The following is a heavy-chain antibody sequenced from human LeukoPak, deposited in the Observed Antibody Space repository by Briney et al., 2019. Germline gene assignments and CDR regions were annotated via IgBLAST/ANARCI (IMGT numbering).Heavy chain of an antibody. CDR3: AKGRVSAIVGATTLDY. D-gene: IGHD1-26*01. CDR1: GCTFSNYA. CDR2: ISGSTGST. Sequence: GGSLRLSCAASGCTFSNYAMNWVRQAPGKGLEWVSLISGSTGSTYYADSVKGRFSISRDNSKNTVYLQMNSLRVEDTAVYYCAKGRVSAIVGATTLDYWGQGTLVTVSS. V-gene: IGHV3-23*01. J-gene: IGHJ4*02.